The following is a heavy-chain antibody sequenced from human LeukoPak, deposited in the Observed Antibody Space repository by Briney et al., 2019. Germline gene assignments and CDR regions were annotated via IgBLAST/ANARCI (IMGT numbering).Heavy chain of an antibody. CDR3: ARRHTQFHYYYDSSGKINWFDP. D-gene: IGHD3-22*01. J-gene: IGHJ5*02. CDR2: IYYSGTT. V-gene: IGHV4-59*01. CDR1: GGSISSYY. Sequence: SETLSLTCTVSGGSISSYYWSWIRQPPGKGLEWIGYIYYSGTTNYNPSLKSRVTISVDTSKKKIFLKLSSVTAADTAVYYCARRHTQFHYYYDSSGKINWFDPWGQGTLVTVSS.